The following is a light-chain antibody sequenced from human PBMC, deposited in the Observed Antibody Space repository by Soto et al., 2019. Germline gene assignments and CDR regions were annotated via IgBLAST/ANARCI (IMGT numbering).Light chain of an antibody. V-gene: IGKV3-20*01. CDR3: QQYGSSPRT. Sequence: ENVLTQSPGTLSLSPGERATLSCRASQSVSSSYLAWYQQKPGQAPRLLIYGASSRATGIPDTFSGSWSGTDFTLTISRLEPEDFAVYYCQQYGSSPRTFGQGTKVEIK. J-gene: IGKJ1*01. CDR1: QSVSSSY. CDR2: GAS.